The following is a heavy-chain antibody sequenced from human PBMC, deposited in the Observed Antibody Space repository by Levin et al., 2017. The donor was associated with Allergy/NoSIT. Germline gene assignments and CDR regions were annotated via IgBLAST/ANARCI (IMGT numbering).Heavy chain of an antibody. Sequence: SETLSLTCTVSGGSISSYYWSWIRQPPGKGLEWIGYIYYSGSTNYNPSLRSRATISVDTSKNQFSLKLSSVTAADTAVYYCARHLPYGGASGGTYYYYDHWGQGTLVTVSS. CDR3: ARHLPYGGASGGTYYYYDH. J-gene: IGHJ4*02. CDR2: IYYSGST. D-gene: IGHD3-10*01. V-gene: IGHV4-59*08. CDR1: GGSISSYY.